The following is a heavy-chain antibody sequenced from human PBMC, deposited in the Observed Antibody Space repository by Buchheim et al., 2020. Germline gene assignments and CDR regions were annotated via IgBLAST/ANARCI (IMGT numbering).Heavy chain of an antibody. CDR3: ARDLGRDGYNPPVG. V-gene: IGHV3-30-3*01. CDR1: GFTFSSYA. J-gene: IGHJ4*02. Sequence: QVQLVESGGGVVQPGRSLRLSCAASGFTFSSYAMHWVRQAPGKGLEWVAVISYDGSNKYYADSVKGRFTISRDNSKNTLYLQMNSLRAEDTAVYYCARDLGRDGYNPPVGWGQGTL. CDR2: ISYDGSNK. D-gene: IGHD5-24*01.